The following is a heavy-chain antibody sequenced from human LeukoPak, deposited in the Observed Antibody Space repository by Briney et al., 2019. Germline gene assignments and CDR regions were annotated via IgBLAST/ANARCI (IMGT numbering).Heavy chain of an antibody. J-gene: IGHJ4*02. CDR2: ISSDGSAK. CDR3: AKGVRGVIAYYFDY. V-gene: IGHV3-30*18. CDR1: GFTFSSYV. Sequence: GRSLRLSCAASGFTFSSYVMHWVRQAPGKGLEWVAVISSDGSAKYYADSGKGRFTISRDNSKNQLYLQMNSLRAEDTAVYCCAKGVRGVIAYYFDYWGQGTLVTVSS. D-gene: IGHD3-10*01.